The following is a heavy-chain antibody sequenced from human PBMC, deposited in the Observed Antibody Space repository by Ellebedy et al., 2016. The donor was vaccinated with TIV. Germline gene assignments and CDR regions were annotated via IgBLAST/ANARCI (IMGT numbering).Heavy chain of an antibody. D-gene: IGHD4-23*01. CDR1: GYTFTSYD. CDR3: ARDYGGNSGWFDP. Sequence: ASVKVSCKASGYTFTSYDINWVRQATGQGLEWMGWMNPNSGTTGYAQKFQDRITITRDTSINTAYMELSSLRSEDAAVYYCARDYGGNSGWFDPWGQGTLVTVSS. V-gene: IGHV1-8*03. J-gene: IGHJ5*02. CDR2: MNPNSGTT.